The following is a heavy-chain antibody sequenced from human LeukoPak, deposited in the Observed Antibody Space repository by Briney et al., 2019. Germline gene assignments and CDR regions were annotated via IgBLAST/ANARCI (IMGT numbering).Heavy chain of an antibody. CDR1: GGPISITSYY. D-gene: IGHD1-26*01. V-gene: IGHV4-39*01. Sequence: PSETLSLTCTVSGGPISITSYYWGWIRQPPGKGLEWIGSIYYSGSTYYNPSLKSRVTISVDTSKNQFSLKLSSVTAADTAVYYCARHREESVYYYYGMDVWGQGTAVTVSS. CDR3: ARHREESVYYYYGMDV. CDR2: IYYSGST. J-gene: IGHJ6*02.